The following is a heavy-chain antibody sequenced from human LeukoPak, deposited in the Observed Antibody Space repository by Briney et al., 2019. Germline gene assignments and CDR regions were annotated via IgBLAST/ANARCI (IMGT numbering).Heavy chain of an antibody. V-gene: IGHV1-18*01. CDR1: GYTFNTYG. CDR2: INAYNGNT. CDR3: ARRQGTTLSFDY. J-gene: IGHJ4*02. D-gene: IGHD1-1*01. Sequence: ASVKVSCKASGYTFNTYGFSWVRQAPGQGLEWMGWINAYNGNTNYAQKLQGRVTMTTETSTSTAYMVLRSLRSDDTAVYYCARRQGTTLSFDYWGQGTLLTVSS.